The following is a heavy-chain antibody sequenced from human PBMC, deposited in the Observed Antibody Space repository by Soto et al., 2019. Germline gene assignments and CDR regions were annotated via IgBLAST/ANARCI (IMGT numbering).Heavy chain of an antibody. D-gene: IGHD6-13*01. CDR3: ARERGDSSSWYIYYGMDV. Sequence: QVQLVQSGAEVKKPGASVKVSCKASGYTFTSYDISWVRQAPGQGLEWMGWISGYNGNTNSGQKLQGRVTMTTDTSTSTAYMELRSLRSDDTAVYYCARERGDSSSWYIYYGMDVWGQGTTVTVSS. CDR2: ISGYNGNT. CDR1: GYTFTSYD. V-gene: IGHV1-18*01. J-gene: IGHJ6*02.